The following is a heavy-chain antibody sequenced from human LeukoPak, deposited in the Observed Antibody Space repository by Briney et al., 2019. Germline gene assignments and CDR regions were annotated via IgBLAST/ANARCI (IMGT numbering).Heavy chain of an antibody. D-gene: IGHD6-13*01. V-gene: IGHV4-59*01. CDR3: ARASAHGSSWYFDI. J-gene: IGHJ3*02. CDR1: GGSISSYY. CDR2: IYYSGST. Sequence: SETLSLTCTVSGGSISSYYWSWIRQPPGKGLEWIGYIYYSGSTNYNPSLKSRVTISVDTSKNQFSLKLSSVTAADTAVYYCARASAHGSSWYFDIWGQGTMVTVSS.